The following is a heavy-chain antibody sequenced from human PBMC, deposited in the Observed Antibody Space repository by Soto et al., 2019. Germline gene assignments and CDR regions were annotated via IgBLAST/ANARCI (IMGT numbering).Heavy chain of an antibody. D-gene: IGHD2-15*01. CDR2: ISYDGSNK. V-gene: IGHV3-30-3*01. CDR1: GFTFSSYA. CDR3: ARFVSGGRFDY. J-gene: IGHJ4*02. Sequence: GGSLRLSCAASGFTFSSYAMHWVRQAPGKGLEWVSVISYDGSNKYYADSVKGRFTISRDNSKNTLYLQMNSLRAEDTAVYYCARFVSGGRFDYWGQGTLVTVSS.